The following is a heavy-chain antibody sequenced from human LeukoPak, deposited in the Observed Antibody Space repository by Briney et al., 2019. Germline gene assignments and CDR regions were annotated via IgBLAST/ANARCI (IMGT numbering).Heavy chain of an antibody. CDR1: GYTFTGSY. D-gene: IGHD5-18*01. CDR2: INPNSGGT. CDR3: AIYVDTAMVIDS. V-gene: IGHV1-2*02. J-gene: IGHJ5*01. Sequence: ASVNVSGKASGYTFTGSYMHWVRQAPGQGLEWMGWINPNSGGTNYAQKFQGRVTMTRDTSISTAYMELSRLRSDDTAVYYCAIYVDTAMVIDSWGQGTLVTVSS.